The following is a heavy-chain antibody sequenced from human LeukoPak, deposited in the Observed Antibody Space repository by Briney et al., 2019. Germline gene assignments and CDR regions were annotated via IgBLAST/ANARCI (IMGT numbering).Heavy chain of an antibody. V-gene: IGHV4-59*01. CDR2: IYYSGST. J-gene: IGHJ3*02. CDR1: GGSISSYY. CDR3: ARVAARPRPAFDI. D-gene: IGHD6-6*01. Sequence: SETLFLTCTVSGGSISSYYWSWIRQPPGKGLEWIGYIYYSGSTNYNPSLKSRVTISVDTSKNQFSLKLSSVTAADTAVYYCARVAARPRPAFDIWGQGTMVTVSS.